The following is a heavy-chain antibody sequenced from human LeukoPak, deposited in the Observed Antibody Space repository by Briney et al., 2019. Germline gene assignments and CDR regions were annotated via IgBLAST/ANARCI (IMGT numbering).Heavy chain of an antibody. V-gene: IGHV3-23*01. Sequence: GGSLRLSCAASGFTFSSYAMSWVRQAPGKGLKWVSAISGSGGSTYYADSVKGRLTISRDNSKNTLYLQMNSLRAEDTAVYYCAKDLGDYGSGSYYNYYYYYMDVWGKGTTVTVSS. CDR2: ISGSGGST. J-gene: IGHJ6*03. D-gene: IGHD3-10*01. CDR3: AKDLGDYGSGSYYNYYYYYMDV. CDR1: GFTFSSYA.